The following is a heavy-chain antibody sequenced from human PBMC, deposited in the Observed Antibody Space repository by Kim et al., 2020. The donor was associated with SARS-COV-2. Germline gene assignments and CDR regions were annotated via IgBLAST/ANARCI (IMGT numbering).Heavy chain of an antibody. Sequence: GGSLRLSCAASGFTFSNAWMSWVRQAPGKGLEWVGRIKSKTDGGTTDYAAPVKGRFTISRDDSKNTLYLQMNSLKTEDTAVYYCTTARVLLWFGESEEFDYWGQGTLVTVSS. CDR3: TTARVLLWFGESEEFDY. V-gene: IGHV3-15*01. CDR2: IKSKTDGGTT. D-gene: IGHD3-10*01. CDR1: GFTFSNAW. J-gene: IGHJ4*02.